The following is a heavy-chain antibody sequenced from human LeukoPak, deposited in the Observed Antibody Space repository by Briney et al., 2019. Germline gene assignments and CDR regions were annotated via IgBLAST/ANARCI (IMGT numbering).Heavy chain of an antibody. V-gene: IGHV1-2*02. D-gene: IGHD3-10*01. J-gene: IGHJ4*02. Sequence: ASVKVSCKASGYTFTEYNLHWVRQPPGQGVEWMGLINTNSGGSNFAQKFQGRITMTRDTSISTAHMELSSLTSDDTAVYYCARGRGGYLGSGSFDNWGQGTLVTVSS. CDR1: GYTFTEYN. CDR3: ARGRGGYLGSGSFDN. CDR2: INTNSGGS.